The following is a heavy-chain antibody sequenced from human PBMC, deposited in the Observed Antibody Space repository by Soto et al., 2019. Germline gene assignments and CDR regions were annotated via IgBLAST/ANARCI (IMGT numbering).Heavy chain of an antibody. CDR1: GYTFSSYG. CDR3: ARTLNEWLLGLE. CDR2: ISAYNGNT. J-gene: IGHJ4*02. Sequence: QVKLVQSGGEVKKPVASVKISCKASGYTFSSYGISWVRKAPGQGLEWMGWISAYNGNTNYAQKFQGRVTMTTDTSTSTAYMELRSLRSDDTAIYYCARTLNEWLLGLEWGQGTLVTVSS. V-gene: IGHV1-18*01. D-gene: IGHD3-3*01.